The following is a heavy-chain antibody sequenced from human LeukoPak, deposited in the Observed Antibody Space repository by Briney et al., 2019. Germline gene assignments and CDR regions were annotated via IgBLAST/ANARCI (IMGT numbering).Heavy chain of an antibody. CDR2: IFPTSREI. CDR1: GFTFSSFA. J-gene: IGHJ4*02. D-gene: IGHD5-18*01. V-gene: IGHV3-23*01. CDR3: ATYRQVQVPFEC. Sequence: GGSLRLSCAASGFTFSSFAMIWVRQPPGKGLEWVSSIFPTSREIHYADSVRGRFTISRDNSKSTLSLQMNSLRAEDTAIYYCATYRQVQVPFECWGQGTLVTVSS.